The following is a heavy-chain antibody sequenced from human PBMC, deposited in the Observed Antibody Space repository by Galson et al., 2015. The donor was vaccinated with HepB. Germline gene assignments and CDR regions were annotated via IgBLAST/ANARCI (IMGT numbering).Heavy chain of an antibody. V-gene: IGHV3-23*01. CDR3: AKEGFDGDSDGWDIYYGMDV. CDR2: IRGSGGSR. Sequence: SLRLSCAASGFTFNNYAMSWVRQAPGKGLGWVSTIRGSGGSRYYADSVKGRFTISRDNSKNTLYLQMNSLRAEDTAVYYCAKEGFDGDSDGWDIYYGMDVGGQGTTVTVSS. CDR1: GFTFNNYA. J-gene: IGHJ6*02. D-gene: IGHD4-17*01.